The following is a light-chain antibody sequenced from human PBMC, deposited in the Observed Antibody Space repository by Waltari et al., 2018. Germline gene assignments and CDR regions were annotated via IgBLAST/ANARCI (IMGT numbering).Light chain of an antibody. J-gene: IGKJ1*01. CDR3: QQYGSL. Sequence: EIVLTQSPATLSLSPGERATLSCRTSQSVSSSLAWYQQKPGQAPRLLIYDASNRATGIPARFSGSGSGTDFTLTISSLEPEDFAVYYCQQYGSLFGQGTKVEIK. V-gene: IGKV3-11*01. CDR1: QSVSSS. CDR2: DAS.